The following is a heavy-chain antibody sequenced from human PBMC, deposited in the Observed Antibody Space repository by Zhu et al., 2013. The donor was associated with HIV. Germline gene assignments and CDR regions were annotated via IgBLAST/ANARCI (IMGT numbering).Heavy chain of an antibody. D-gene: IGHD3-10*01. V-gene: IGHV1-2*02. CDR1: GYIFNNQA. CDR3: ARGLGSGSYSSAEYFQH. J-gene: IGHJ1*01. Sequence: HVQLVQSGGEIKNPGASVKVSCKSSGYIFNNQAISWVRQAPGQGLEWMGWINPNSGGANYAQKFQDRVTMTRDTSIRTAYMELSRLTSDDTAVYYCARGLGSGSYSSAEYFQHWGQGTLVTVSS. CDR2: INPNSGGA.